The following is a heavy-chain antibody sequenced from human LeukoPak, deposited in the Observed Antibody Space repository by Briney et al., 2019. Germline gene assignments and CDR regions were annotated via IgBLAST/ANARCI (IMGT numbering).Heavy chain of an antibody. J-gene: IGHJ6*03. Sequence: PSETLSLTCTVSGGSISSSSYYWGWIRQPPGKGLEWIGSIYHSGSTYYNPSLKSRVTISVDTSKNQFSLKLSSVTAADTAVYYCARGGKGPVSYYYYMDVWGKGTTVTVSS. V-gene: IGHV4-39*07. D-gene: IGHD1-14*01. CDR2: IYHSGST. CDR1: GGSISSSSYY. CDR3: ARGGKGPVSYYYYMDV.